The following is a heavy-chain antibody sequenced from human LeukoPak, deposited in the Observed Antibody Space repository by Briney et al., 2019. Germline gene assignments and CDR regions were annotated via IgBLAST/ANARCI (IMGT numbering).Heavy chain of an antibody. CDR3: ATVGYAVVGFDY. J-gene: IGHJ4*02. V-gene: IGHV3-15*01. D-gene: IGHD2-15*01. Sequence: GRSLRLSCAASGFTLSDAWMSWVRQAPGKGLEWVGRIKSKTDGGTTDYVAPVKGRFTISRDDSKNMLYLQMNSLRSEDTAVYYCATVGYAVVGFDYWGQGTLVTVSS. CDR1: GFTLSDAW. CDR2: IKSKTDGGTT.